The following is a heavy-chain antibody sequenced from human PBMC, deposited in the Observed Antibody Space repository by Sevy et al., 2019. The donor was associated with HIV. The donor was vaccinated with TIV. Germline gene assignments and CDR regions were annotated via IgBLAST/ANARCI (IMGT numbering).Heavy chain of an antibody. V-gene: IGHV3-7*01. CDR1: GFTFSSYW. D-gene: IGHD3-16*02. J-gene: IGHJ4*02. CDR3: ARDPIIVTFGGVIVYFDY. Sequence: GGSLRLSCAASGFTFSSYWMSWVRQAPGKGLEWVAYIKHDGSKKYYVDSVKGRFTISRDNAKNSLYLQMNSLRAEDTAVYYCARDPIIVTFGGVIVYFDYWGQGTLVTVSS. CDR2: IKHDGSKK.